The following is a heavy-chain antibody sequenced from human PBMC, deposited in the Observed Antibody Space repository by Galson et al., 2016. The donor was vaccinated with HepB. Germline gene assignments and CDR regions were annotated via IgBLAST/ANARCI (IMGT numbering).Heavy chain of an antibody. J-gene: IGHJ4*02. CDR3: ARGAVGGVIAPFDQ. V-gene: IGHV3-53*01. CDR1: GFSVSRHY. D-gene: IGHD3-16*02. Sequence: SLRLSCAASGFSVSRHYMSWVRQAPEKGLEWISVIQSDYRTHYAESVTGRFTPSRDNSKNTLYLEMNSLRAEDTAMYYCARGAVGGVIAPFDQWGQGTLVTVSS. CDR2: IQSDYRT.